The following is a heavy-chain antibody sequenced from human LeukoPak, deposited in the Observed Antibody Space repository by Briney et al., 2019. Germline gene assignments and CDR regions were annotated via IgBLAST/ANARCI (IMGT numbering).Heavy chain of an antibody. V-gene: IGHV3-7*01. Sequence: GGSLRLSCVVSGFTLSSDWMSWVRQAPGKGLEWVANIKKDGIEKYYVESVKGRFTISRDNAKNSLYLQMNSLRAEDTAVYYCAKEEGSGWYFTYYFDYWGQGTLVTVSS. CDR2: IKKDGIEK. J-gene: IGHJ4*02. CDR3: AKEEGSGWYFTYYFDY. CDR1: GFTLSSDW. D-gene: IGHD6-19*01.